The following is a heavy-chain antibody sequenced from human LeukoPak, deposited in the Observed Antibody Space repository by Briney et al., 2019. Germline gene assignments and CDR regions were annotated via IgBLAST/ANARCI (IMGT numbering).Heavy chain of an antibody. V-gene: IGHV3-73*01. J-gene: IGHJ3*02. CDR1: GFTFRASA. CDR3: TSLYNSAFDI. Sequence: PGGSLRLSCAASGFTFRASAIHWVRQASGKGLEWVGRIRSKANNYATAYAASVKGRFTVSRDDSKNTAYLQMSSLKTEDTAVYFCTSLYNSAFDIWGQGTMVTVSS. D-gene: IGHD1-1*01. CDR2: IRSKANNYAT.